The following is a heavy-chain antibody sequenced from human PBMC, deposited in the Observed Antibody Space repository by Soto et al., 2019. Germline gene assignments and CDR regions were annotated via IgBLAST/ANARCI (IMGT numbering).Heavy chain of an antibody. CDR1: GYSFHIYW. D-gene: IGHD3-16*02. J-gene: IGHJ4*02. V-gene: IGHV5-51*01. CDR2: IYPGDSDT. CDR3: AKYEYRDNGGHFDY. Sequence: GESLKISCKASGYSFHIYWIGWVRQMPGKGLEWMAMIYPGDSDTRYSPSFQGQVTISADKSINTAYLRWSSLKASDTAMYYCAKYEYRDNGGHFDYWGQGTPVTVSS.